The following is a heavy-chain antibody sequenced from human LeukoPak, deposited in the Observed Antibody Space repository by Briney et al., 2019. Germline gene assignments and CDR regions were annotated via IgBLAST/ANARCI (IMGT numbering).Heavy chain of an antibody. Sequence: PSETLSLTCAVYGGSFSGYYWSWIRQPPGKGLEWIGEINHSGSTNYNPSLKSRVTISVDTSKNQFSLKLSSVTAADTAVYYCARHGMRYFDWLSRRNWFDPWGQGTLVTVSS. CDR2: INHSGST. CDR3: ARHGMRYFDWLSRRNWFDP. D-gene: IGHD3-9*01. V-gene: IGHV4-34*01. CDR1: GGSFSGYY. J-gene: IGHJ5*02.